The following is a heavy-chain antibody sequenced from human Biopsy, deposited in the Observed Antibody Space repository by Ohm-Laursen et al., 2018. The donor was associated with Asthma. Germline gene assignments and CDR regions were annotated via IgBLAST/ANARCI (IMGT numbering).Heavy chain of an antibody. CDR2: ISDDGTYT. D-gene: IGHD6-6*01. V-gene: IGHV3-21*05. Sequence: SLRLSCAASGFTFSSYGMNWVRQAPGKGLEWVSYISDDGTYTAYADSVKGRFTISRDNAKNSLFLQVHGLRAEDTAVYFCARRSRESVSSPWYFDLWGRGTLVTVSS. CDR3: ARRSRESVSSPWYFDL. J-gene: IGHJ2*01. CDR1: GFTFSSYG.